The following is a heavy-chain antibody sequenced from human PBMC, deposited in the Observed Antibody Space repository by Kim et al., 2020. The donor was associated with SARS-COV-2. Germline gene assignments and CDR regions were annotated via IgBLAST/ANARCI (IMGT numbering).Heavy chain of an antibody. CDR3: ARHLTYYDILTAIDY. CDR2: IYPGDSDT. D-gene: IGHD3-9*01. V-gene: IGHV5-51*01. CDR1: GYSFTSYW. J-gene: IGHJ4*02. Sequence: GESLKIYCKGSGYSFTSYWTGWVRQMPGKGLEWMGIIYPGDSDTRYSPSFQGQVTISADKSISTAYLQWSSLKASDTAMYYCARHLTYYDILTAIDYWGQGTLVTVSS.